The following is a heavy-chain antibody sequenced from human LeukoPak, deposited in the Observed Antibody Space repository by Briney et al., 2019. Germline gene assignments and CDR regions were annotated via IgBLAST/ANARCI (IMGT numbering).Heavy chain of an antibody. CDR2: ISYDGSNK. CDR3: AKDYSASQLVPLYYFNC. V-gene: IGHV3-30*18. J-gene: IGHJ4*02. D-gene: IGHD6-6*01. CDR1: GFTFSSYG. Sequence: GGSLRLSCAASGFTFSSYGMHWVRQAPGKGLEWVAVISYDGSNKYYADSVKGRFTISRDNSKNTLYLQMNSLRAEDTAVYFCAKDYSASQLVPLYYFNCWGQGSLVTVSS.